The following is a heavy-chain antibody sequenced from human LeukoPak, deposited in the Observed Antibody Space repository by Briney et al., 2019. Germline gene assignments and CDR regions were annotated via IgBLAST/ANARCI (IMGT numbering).Heavy chain of an antibody. CDR2: INDSGDIT. CDR1: GFTFTINA. J-gene: IGHJ4*02. V-gene: IGHV3-23*01. Sequence: PGGPLGLSCEASGFTFTINAMSWFRRLPGKGLEWVSSINDSGDITYYADSVKGRFTIARDDSKNTVYLEMKSLTAEDTALYYCARGGWPFDFWGQGTLVTVSS. CDR3: ARGGWPFDF. D-gene: IGHD3-10*01.